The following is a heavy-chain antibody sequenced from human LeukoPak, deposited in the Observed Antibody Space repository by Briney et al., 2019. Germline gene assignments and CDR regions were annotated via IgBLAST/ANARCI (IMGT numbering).Heavy chain of an antibody. CDR3: AKLGGQELHNYYVAV. CDR1: GFTFSSYA. J-gene: IGHJ6*03. V-gene: IGHV3-23*01. Sequence: GGSLRLSCAAAGFTFSSYAMSWVRHAPGKGLEWVSGIIDSGESTYYANFGKGRFTISRDNSNNTLYLQMNSLRAEDTAVYYCAKLGGQELHNYYVAVCGKGTTVAVSS. D-gene: IGHD3-16*01. CDR2: IIDSGEST.